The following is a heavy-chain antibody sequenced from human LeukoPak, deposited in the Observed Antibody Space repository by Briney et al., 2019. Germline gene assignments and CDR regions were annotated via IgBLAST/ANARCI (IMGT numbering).Heavy chain of an antibody. Sequence: SETLSLTCAVSGGSISSYYWICIPQPPGKGREWSGYIYYSGSTNYNPSLKSRGTIAVDTSKNQFSLKLSYVTAADTAVYYCARVSYGDYGANWFDPWGQATMVTVSS. CDR1: GGSISSYY. CDR3: ARVSYGDYGANWFDP. J-gene: IGHJ5*02. CDR2: IYYSGST. D-gene: IGHD4-17*01. V-gene: IGHV4-59*01.